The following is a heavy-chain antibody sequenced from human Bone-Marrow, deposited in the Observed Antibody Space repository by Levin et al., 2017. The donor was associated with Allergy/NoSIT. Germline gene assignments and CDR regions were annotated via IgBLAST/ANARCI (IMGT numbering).Heavy chain of an antibody. CDR3: ARDRGLTVYHYYGLDV. J-gene: IGHJ6*02. D-gene: IGHD2-21*02. CDR2: IKQDGSEI. CDR1: GFTFTSYS. Sequence: PGESLKISCTASGFTFTSYSMNWVRQAPGKGLEWVATIKQDGSEIYYVDAVKGRFTLSRDNAKDSVYLQMTSLRAEDTAVYYCARDRGLTVYHYYGLDVWGQGTTVTVSS. V-gene: IGHV3-7*01.